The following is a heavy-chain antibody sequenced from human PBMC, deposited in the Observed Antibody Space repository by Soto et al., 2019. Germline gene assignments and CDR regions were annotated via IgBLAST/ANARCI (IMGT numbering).Heavy chain of an antibody. CDR2: ISGSGGST. D-gene: IGHD2-15*01. CDR1: GFTFSSYA. Sequence: GGSLRLSCAASGFTFSSYAMSWVRQAPGKGLEWVSAISGSGGSTYYADSVKGRFTISRDNSKNTLYLQMNSLRAEDTAVYYCAKDQIAWYCSGGSCYHDYWGQGTLVTVSS. V-gene: IGHV3-23*01. CDR3: AKDQIAWYCSGGSCYHDY. J-gene: IGHJ4*02.